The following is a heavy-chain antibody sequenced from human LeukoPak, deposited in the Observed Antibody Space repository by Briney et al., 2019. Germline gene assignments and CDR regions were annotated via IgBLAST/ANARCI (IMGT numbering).Heavy chain of an antibody. CDR3: ARDESGDNDAFHI. CDR2: ISGSSNYI. D-gene: IGHD2-21*01. J-gene: IGHJ3*02. Sequence: GGSLRLSCAGSGFTFSDYTMNWVRLAPGKGLEWVSSISGSSNYIYYADSVKGRFTISRGNAKNSLYLQMNSLRVEDTAVYYCARDESGDNDAFHIWGQGTMVTVSS. V-gene: IGHV3-21*01. CDR1: GFTFSDYT.